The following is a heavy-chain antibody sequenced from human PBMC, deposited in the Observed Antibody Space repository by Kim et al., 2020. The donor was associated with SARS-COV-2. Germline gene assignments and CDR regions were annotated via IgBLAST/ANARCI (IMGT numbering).Heavy chain of an antibody. CDR2: IYHSGST. CDR1: GYSISSGYY. D-gene: IGHD1-1*01. V-gene: IGHV4-38-2*02. Sequence: SETLSLTCTVSGYSISSGYYWGWIRQPPGKGLEWIGSIYHSGSTYYNPSLKSRVTISVDTSKNQFSLKLSSVTAADTAVYYCAQMGEYNWNENAFDIWGQRTMVTVSS. CDR3: AQMGEYNWNENAFDI. J-gene: IGHJ3*02.